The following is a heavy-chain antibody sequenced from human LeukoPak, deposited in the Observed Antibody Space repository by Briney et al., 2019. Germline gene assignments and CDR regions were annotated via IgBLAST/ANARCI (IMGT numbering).Heavy chain of an antibody. V-gene: IGHV3-48*02. CDR2: ISSSTTTI. CDR3: ARDRGWEVLPSYFDY. CDR1: GFTFSSYS. Sequence: GGSLRLSCAASGFTFSSYSMNWVRQAPGKGLQWISYISSSTTTIYYTDSVKGRFTISRDNAKNSLYLQMNSLRDEDTAVYYCARDRGWEVLPSYFDYWGQGTLVTASS. J-gene: IGHJ4*02. D-gene: IGHD1-26*01.